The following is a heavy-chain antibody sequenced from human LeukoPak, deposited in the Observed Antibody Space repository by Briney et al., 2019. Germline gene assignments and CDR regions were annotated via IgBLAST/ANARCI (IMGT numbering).Heavy chain of an antibody. D-gene: IGHD2-2*01. V-gene: IGHV3-21*05. J-gene: IGHJ4*02. CDR3: ARGDDIVVVPAAIIY. CDR1: GFTFSSNS. Sequence: PGGSLRLSCAASGFTFSSNSMNWVRQAPGKGLEWVSYISSSSSYTNYADSVKGRFTISRDNAKNSLYLQMNSLRAEDTAVYYCARGDDIVVVPAAIIYWGQGTLVTVSS. CDR2: ISSSSSYT.